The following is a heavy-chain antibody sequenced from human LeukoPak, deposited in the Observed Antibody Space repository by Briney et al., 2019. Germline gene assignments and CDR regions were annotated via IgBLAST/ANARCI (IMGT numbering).Heavy chain of an antibody. D-gene: IGHD4-17*01. CDR1: GGTFSSYA. CDR2: IIPIFGTA. J-gene: IGHJ4*02. CDR3: ARDGFGYGVGGY. V-gene: IGHV1-69*05. Sequence: GASVKVSCKASGGTFSSYAISWVRQAPGQGLEWMGRIIPIFGTANYAQKLQGRVTITTDESTSTAYMELSSLRSEDTAVYYCARDGFGYGVGGYWGQGTLVTVSS.